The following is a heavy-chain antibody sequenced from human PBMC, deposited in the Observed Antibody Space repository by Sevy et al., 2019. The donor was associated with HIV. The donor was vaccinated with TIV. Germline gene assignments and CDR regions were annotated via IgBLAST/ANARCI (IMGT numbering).Heavy chain of an antibody. CDR1: GFTFDDYA. J-gene: IGHJ6*02. Sequence: GGSLRLSCAASGFTFDDYAMHWVRQAPGKGLEWVSLISWDGGSTYYADSVKGRFTISRDNSKNSLYLQMNSLRAEDTALCYCAKGGPATYYYYYGVDVWGQGTTVTVSS. V-gene: IGHV3-43D*03. D-gene: IGHD6-25*01. CDR3: AKGGPATYYYYYGVDV. CDR2: ISWDGGST.